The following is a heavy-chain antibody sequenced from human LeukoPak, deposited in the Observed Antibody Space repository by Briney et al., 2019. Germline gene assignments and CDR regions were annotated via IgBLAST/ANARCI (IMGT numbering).Heavy chain of an antibody. CDR3: AELGVTMIGGV. V-gene: IGHV3-48*03. Sequence: GGSLRLSCAASGFTFSIYEMNWVRQAPGKGLEWVSYISSSGSTIYYADSVKGRFTISRDNAKNSLYLQMNSLRAEDTAVYYCAELGVTMIGGVWGKGTTVTISS. J-gene: IGHJ6*04. CDR1: GFTFSIYE. CDR2: ISSSGSTI. D-gene: IGHD3-10*02.